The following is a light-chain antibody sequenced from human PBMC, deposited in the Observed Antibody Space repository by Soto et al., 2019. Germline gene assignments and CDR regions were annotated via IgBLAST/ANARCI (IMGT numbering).Light chain of an antibody. V-gene: IGLV2-14*01. J-gene: IGLJ1*01. CDR2: EVS. Sequence: QSALTQPASVSGSPGQSITISCTGTSSDIGDYNYVSWYQQHPGKVPKVMIYEVSNRPSGVSNRFSGSKSGNMASLTISGLHDEDEGHYYYIQYTASSTHVFGGGTKVTVL. CDR1: SSDIGDYNY. CDR3: IQYTASSTHV.